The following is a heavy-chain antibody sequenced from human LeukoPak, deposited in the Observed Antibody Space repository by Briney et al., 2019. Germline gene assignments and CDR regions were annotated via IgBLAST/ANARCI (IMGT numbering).Heavy chain of an antibody. V-gene: IGHV4-59*01. D-gene: IGHD3-3*01. Sequence: SETLSLTCSVSGDSINSFYWSWIRQSPEKGLEWIGNIYDSGSTNYNPSLRSRVTISVDTSKNQFSLKLSSVTAADTAVYYCARVERSGYYLGGFDFWGQGTLVTVSS. CDR3: ARVERSGYYLGGFDF. J-gene: IGHJ4*02. CDR2: IYDSGST. CDR1: GDSINSFY.